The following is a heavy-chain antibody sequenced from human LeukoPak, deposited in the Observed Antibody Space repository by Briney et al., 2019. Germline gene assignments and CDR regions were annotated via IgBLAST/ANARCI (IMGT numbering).Heavy chain of an antibody. CDR3: ARAQGYSSSWYLTGGNWFDP. CDR1: GYTFTGYY. V-gene: IGHV1-2*02. CDR2: INPNSGGT. Sequence: ASVKVSCKASGYTFTGYYMHWVRQAPGQGLEWMGWINPNSGGTNYAQKFQGRVTMTRDTSISTAYMELSRLGSDDTAVYYCARAQGYSSSWYLTGGNWFDPWGQGTLVTVSS. J-gene: IGHJ5*02. D-gene: IGHD6-13*01.